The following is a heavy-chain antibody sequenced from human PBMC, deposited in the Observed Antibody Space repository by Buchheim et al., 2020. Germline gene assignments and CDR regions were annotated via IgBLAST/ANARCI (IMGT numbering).Heavy chain of an antibody. CDR3: ARGVTGPGAAYYYGMDV. V-gene: IGHV4-61*02. CDR2: VYTTGSP. J-gene: IGHJ6*02. CDR1: GDSISSTSHS. Sequence: QVQLQESGPGLVKPSQTLSLTCTVSGDSISSTSHSWNWIRQPAGKGLEWIGRVYTTGSPNYNPSLKSRVGISFETSQNQFSLWLSSVTAADTAVYYCARGVTGPGAAYYYGMDVWGQGTT. D-gene: IGHD3-9*01.